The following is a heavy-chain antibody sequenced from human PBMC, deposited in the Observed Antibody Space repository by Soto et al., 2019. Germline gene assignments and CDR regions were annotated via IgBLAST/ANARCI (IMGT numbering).Heavy chain of an antibody. D-gene: IGHD2-21*02. CDR3: ARDSAQLPSLAYCGGDCYYDAFDI. Sequence: QVQLVESGGGVVQPGRSLRLSCAASGFTFSSYAMHWVRQAPGKGLEWVAVISYDGSNKYYADSVKGRFTISRDNSKNTLYLQMNSLRAEDTAVYYCARDSAQLPSLAYCGGDCYYDAFDIWGQGTMVTVSS. V-gene: IGHV3-30-3*01. CDR1: GFTFSSYA. CDR2: ISYDGSNK. J-gene: IGHJ3*02.